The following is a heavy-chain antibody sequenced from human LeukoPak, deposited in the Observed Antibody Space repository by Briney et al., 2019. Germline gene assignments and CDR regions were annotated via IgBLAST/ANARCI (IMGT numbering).Heavy chain of an antibody. D-gene: IGHD3-22*01. CDR3: ARDKYCYDSSGYSPFYYYYGMDV. CDR2: IYYSGST. V-gene: IGHV4-59*01. Sequence: PSETLSLTCTVSGGPISSDYWSWIRQPPGKGLEWIGYIYYSGSTNYNPSLKSRVTMSVDTSKNQFSLKLSSVTAADTAVYYCARDKYCYDSSGYSPFYYYYGMDVWGQGTTVTVSS. CDR1: GGPISSDY. J-gene: IGHJ6*02.